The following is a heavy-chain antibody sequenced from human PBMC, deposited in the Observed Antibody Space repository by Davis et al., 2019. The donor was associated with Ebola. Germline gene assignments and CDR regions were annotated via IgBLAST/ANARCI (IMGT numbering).Heavy chain of an antibody. CDR3: AKDGGNQMSTHNWFDT. CDR2: VIYDGSNQ. Sequence: PGGSLRLSCAASGFRFSSYGLHWVRQAPGKGLEWVAVVIYDGSNQYYADSVKGRFTISRDNSKNTSYLQMNSLRPEDTAVYYCAKDGGNQMSTHNWFDTWGQGTLVTVSS. V-gene: IGHV3-30*18. CDR1: GFRFSSYG. J-gene: IGHJ5*02. D-gene: IGHD3-16*01.